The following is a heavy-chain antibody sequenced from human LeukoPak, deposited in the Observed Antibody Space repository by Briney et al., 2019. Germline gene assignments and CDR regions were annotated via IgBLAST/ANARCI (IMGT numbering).Heavy chain of an antibody. J-gene: IGHJ4*02. CDR1: GYTFTSYY. CDR3: ARAAVAGPRRGYYFDY. D-gene: IGHD6-19*01. V-gene: IGHV1-46*01. CDR2: INPSGGST. Sequence: GASVKVSCKASGYTFTSYYMHWVRQAPGQGLEWMGIINPSGGSTSYAQKFQGRVTMTRDTSTSTVYMELSSLRSEDTAEYYCARAAVAGPRRGYYFDYWGQGTLVTVSS.